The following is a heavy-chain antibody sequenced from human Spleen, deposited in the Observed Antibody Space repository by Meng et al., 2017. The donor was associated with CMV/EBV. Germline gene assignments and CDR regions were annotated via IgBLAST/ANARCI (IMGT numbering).Heavy chain of an antibody. Sequence: GGSLRLSCAASGFTFSSYAMHWVRQAPGKGLEWVAVISYDGSNKYYADSVKGRFTISRDNSKNTLYLQMNSLRAEDTAVYYCAREVDDYYYYYGMDVWGQGTTVTVSS. CDR3: AREVDDYYYYYGMDV. J-gene: IGHJ6*02. CDR2: ISYDGSNK. CDR1: GFTFSSYA. V-gene: IGHV3-30-3*01.